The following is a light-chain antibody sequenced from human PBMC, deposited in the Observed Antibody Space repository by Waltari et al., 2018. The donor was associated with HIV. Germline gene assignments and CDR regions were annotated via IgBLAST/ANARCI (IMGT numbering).Light chain of an antibody. V-gene: IGLV1-40*01. J-gene: IGLJ3*02. Sequence: QSVLTQPPSVSGAPGQSVTISCTGSSSHIGAGYDVHWYQQCPRRAPKLLLYGNNNRPSGVPDRFSASKFGASVYLAITGLQPDDEADYYCQSYDTSLSARVFGGGTKLTVL. CDR2: GNN. CDR1: SSHIGAGYD. CDR3: QSYDTSLSARV.